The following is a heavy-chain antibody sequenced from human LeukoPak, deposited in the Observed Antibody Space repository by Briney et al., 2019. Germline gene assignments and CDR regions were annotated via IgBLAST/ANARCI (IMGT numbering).Heavy chain of an antibody. V-gene: IGHV3-11*01. CDR2: ISSSGTTI. J-gene: IGHJ6*02. CDR3: ARDQDYGSGLGSFYYFAMDV. CDR1: RLRIGDDY. Sequence: GGSLRLSCAASRLRIGDDYMTWLSQAIGKGLAWISYISSSGTTIYYADSVKGRFIISRDNAKNSLYLQMNSLRAEDTAVYYCARDQDYGSGLGSFYYFAMDVWGQGTTVTVSS. D-gene: IGHD3-10*01.